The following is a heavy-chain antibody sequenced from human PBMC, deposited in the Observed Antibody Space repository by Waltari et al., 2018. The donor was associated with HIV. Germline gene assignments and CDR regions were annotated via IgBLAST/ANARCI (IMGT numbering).Heavy chain of an antibody. D-gene: IGHD3-10*01. J-gene: IGHJ4*02. CDR1: GRSFREYY. CDR2: INNSGST. CDR3: ARGGNYYRSGSYYKLDY. Sequence: QVQLQQWGAGLLKPSETLSLTCAVYGRSFREYYRSWIRQPPGKGLEWIGEINNSGSTNYNPSLNSRVTISVDTSKNQFSLKLSSVTAADTAVYYCARGGNYYRSGSYYKLDYWGQGTLVTVSS. V-gene: IGHV4-34*01.